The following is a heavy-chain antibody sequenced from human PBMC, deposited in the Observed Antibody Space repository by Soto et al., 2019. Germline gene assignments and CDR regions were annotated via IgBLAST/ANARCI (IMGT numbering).Heavy chain of an antibody. CDR2: IYWNDDK. Sequence: SGPTLVNPTQTLTLTCTFSGFSLSTSGVGVGWIRQPPGKALDWLALIYWNDDKRYSPSLKSRLTITKDTSKNQVVLTMTNMDPVDTATYYCANGRYSNYFGLYYYYYGMDVWGQGTTVTVSS. CDR3: ANGRYSNYFGLYYYYYGMDV. D-gene: IGHD4-4*01. V-gene: IGHV2-5*01. CDR1: GFSLSTSGVG. J-gene: IGHJ6*02.